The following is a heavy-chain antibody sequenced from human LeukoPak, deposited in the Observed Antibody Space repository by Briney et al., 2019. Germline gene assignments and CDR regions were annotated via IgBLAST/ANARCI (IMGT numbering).Heavy chain of an antibody. Sequence: HPGGSLRLSCAASGFTFSTFAMIWVRQPPGKGLEWVSGISGSGGSAYYADSVKGRFTISRDNSKNTLYLQMNSLRAEDTAVYYCARVYEDSSSWYQGYYYYYYMDVWGKGTTVTISS. D-gene: IGHD6-13*01. CDR1: GFTFSTFA. J-gene: IGHJ6*03. CDR3: ARVYEDSSSWYQGYYYYYYMDV. CDR2: ISGSGGSA. V-gene: IGHV3-23*01.